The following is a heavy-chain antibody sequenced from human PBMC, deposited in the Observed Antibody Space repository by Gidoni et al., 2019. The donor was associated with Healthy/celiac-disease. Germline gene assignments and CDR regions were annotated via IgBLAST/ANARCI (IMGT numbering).Heavy chain of an antibody. J-gene: IGHJ5*02. CDR1: GSSLSNARMG. CDR2: IFSNDEK. CDR3: ARIQTYYDFWSGVNWFDP. Sequence: QVTLKESGPVLVKPTETLTPTCTVSGSSLSNARMGVSWIRQPPGKALEWLAHIFSNDEKSYSTSLKSRLTISKDTSKSQVVLNMTNMDPVDTATYYCARIQTYYDFWSGVNWFDPWGQGTLVTVSS. D-gene: IGHD3-3*01. V-gene: IGHV2-26*01.